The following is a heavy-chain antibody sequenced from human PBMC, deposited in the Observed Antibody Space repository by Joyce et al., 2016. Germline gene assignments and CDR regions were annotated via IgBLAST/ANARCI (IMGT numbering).Heavy chain of an antibody. CDR2: ISAHHDNT. D-gene: IGHD3-22*01. Sequence: QVQLVQSGSEVKKPGASVEVSRKAPGYIFTTYGISWVRQAPGKGFEWMGWISAHHDNTRYAQKFQGRVTMTIDTATSTAYMELESLRSDDTAVYYCAGDIHYYNSSGYYWGAFDIWGQGTMVSVSS. V-gene: IGHV1-18*01. CDR1: GYIFTTYG. J-gene: IGHJ3*02. CDR3: AGDIHYYNSSGYYWGAFDI.